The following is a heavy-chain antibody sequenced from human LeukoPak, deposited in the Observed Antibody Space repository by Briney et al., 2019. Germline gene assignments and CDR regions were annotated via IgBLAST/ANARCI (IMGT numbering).Heavy chain of an antibody. Sequence: GGSLRLSCAASGFSFSGSAIHWVRQASGKGLVWVGHIRRKGNDYATAYTASVKGRFTISRDDSKNTAFLQMDSLKTEDTAVYFCARLGGSPPYFDYWGQGTLVTVSS. CDR1: GFSFSGSA. V-gene: IGHV3-73*01. D-gene: IGHD3-16*01. J-gene: IGHJ4*02. CDR2: IRRKGNDYAT. CDR3: ARLGGSPPYFDY.